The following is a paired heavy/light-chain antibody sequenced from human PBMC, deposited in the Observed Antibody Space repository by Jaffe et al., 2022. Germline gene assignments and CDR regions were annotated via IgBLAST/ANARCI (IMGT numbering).Heavy chain of an antibody. V-gene: IGHV4-39*01. CDR2: IYYSGST. CDR3: ARHSRGFLEWSDQIPSYFDY. J-gene: IGHJ4*02. D-gene: IGHD3-3*01. CDR1: GGSISSSSYY. Sequence: QLQLQESGPGLVKPSETLSLTCTVSGGSISSSSYYWGWIRQPPGKGLEWIGSIYYSGSTYYNPSLKSRVTISVDTSKNQFSLKLSSVTAADTAVYYCARHSRGFLEWSDQIPSYFDYWGQGTLVTVSS.
Light chain of an antibody. Sequence: QSALTQPASVSGSPGQSITISCTGTSSDVGGYNYVSWYQQHPGKAPKLMIYEVSNRPSGVSNRFSGSKSGNTASLTISGLQAEDEADYYCSSYTSSSTLWVFGGGTKLTVL. J-gene: IGLJ3*02. CDR3: SSYTSSSTLWV. V-gene: IGLV2-14*01. CDR2: EVS. CDR1: SSDVGGYNY.